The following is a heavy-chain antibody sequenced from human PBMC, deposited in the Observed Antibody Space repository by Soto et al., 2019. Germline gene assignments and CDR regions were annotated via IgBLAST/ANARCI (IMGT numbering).Heavy chain of an antibody. J-gene: IGHJ5*02. CDR3: ARMGQKPRNYP. V-gene: IGHV4-39*01. CDR1: IGSLRSSSYY. Sequence: LSVTCTVSIGSLRSSSYYLGLIRQPPGKGLEWIGSIYYSGSTYYNPSLKSRVTISVDTSKNQFSLKLSSVTAADTAVYYCARMGQKPRNYPWGQGTMVTVSS. CDR2: IYYSGST.